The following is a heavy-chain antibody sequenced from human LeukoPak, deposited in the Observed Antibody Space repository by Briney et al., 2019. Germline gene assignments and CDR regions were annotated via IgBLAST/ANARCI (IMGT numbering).Heavy chain of an antibody. CDR1: GFTFSSYA. D-gene: IGHD3-22*01. J-gene: IGHJ4*02. CDR3: ATPGRSGYYLS. V-gene: IGHV3-30*04. CDR2: ISYDGSNK. Sequence: GGSLRLSCAASGFTFSSYAMHWVRQAPGKGLEWVAVISYDGSNKYYADSVKGRFTISRDNAKNSLYLQMNSLRAEDTAVYYCATPGRSGYYLSWGQGTLVTVSS.